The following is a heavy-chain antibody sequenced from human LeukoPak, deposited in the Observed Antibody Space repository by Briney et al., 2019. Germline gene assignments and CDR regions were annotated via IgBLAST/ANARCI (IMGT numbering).Heavy chain of an antibody. V-gene: IGHV3-23*01. Sequence: GGTLRLSCAASGFTFSSYGMSWVRQAPGKGLEWVSAISGSGGSTYYADSVKGRFTISRDNSKNTLYLQMNSLRAEDTAVYYCAKDLSPSYDSSGYLDDYWGQGTLVTVSS. J-gene: IGHJ4*02. D-gene: IGHD3-22*01. CDR2: ISGSGGST. CDR3: AKDLSPSYDSSGYLDDY. CDR1: GFTFSSYG.